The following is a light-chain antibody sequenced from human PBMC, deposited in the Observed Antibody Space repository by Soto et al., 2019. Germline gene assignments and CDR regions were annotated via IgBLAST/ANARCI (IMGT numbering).Light chain of an antibody. CDR2: AAS. CDR3: QKYNSAPRT. V-gene: IGKV1-27*01. Sequence: DVQMTQSPSSLSASVGDRVTITCRASQGIAPYLAWFQQKPGKVPNLLIYAASTLHSGVPSRFSGSGSGTDVTPPISRLQPEEVATYDCQKYNSAPRTFGGGTKLEIK. CDR1: QGIAPY. J-gene: IGKJ4*01.